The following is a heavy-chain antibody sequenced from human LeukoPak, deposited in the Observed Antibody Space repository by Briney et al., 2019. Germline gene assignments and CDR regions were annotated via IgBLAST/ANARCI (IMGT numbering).Heavy chain of an antibody. CDR3: AVAYYYGSGSYPDAFDI. J-gene: IGHJ3*02. CDR1: GGSISSGGYY. V-gene: IGHV4-30-2*01. D-gene: IGHD3-10*01. Sequence: PSQTLSLTCTVSGGSISSGGYYWSWIRQPPGKGLEWIGYIYHSGSTYYNPSLKSRVTISVDRSKNQFSLKLSSVTAADTAVYYCAVAYYYGSGSYPDAFDIWGQGTMVTVSS. CDR2: IYHSGST.